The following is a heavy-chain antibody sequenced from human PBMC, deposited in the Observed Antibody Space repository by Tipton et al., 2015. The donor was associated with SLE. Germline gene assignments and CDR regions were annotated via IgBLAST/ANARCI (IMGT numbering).Heavy chain of an antibody. Sequence: LRLSCTVSGGSISTSNNYWDWIRQPAGKGLECIGHVSSRGSPTYHPSLKSRVTISVDTSKNQFSLRLTSVTAADTAVYYCATGRGADGYYTYGLDVWGQGATVTVSS. CDR2: VSSRGSP. V-gene: IGHV4-61*09. J-gene: IGHJ6*02. CDR3: ATGRGADGYYTYGLDV. CDR1: GGSISTSNNY. D-gene: IGHD1-26*01.